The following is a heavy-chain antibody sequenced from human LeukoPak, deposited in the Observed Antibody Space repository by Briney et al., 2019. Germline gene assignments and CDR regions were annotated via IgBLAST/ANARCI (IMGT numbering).Heavy chain of an antibody. CDR2: IRYDGSNK. CDR1: GFTFSSYG. D-gene: IGHD2-8*01. J-gene: IGHJ4*02. V-gene: IGHV3-30*02. Sequence: GGSLRLSCAASGFTFSSYGMHWVRQAPGKGLEWVAFIRYDGSNKYYADSVKGRFTISRDNSKNTLYLQMNSLRAEDTAVYYCARDLMISTPLISYWGQGTLVTVSS. CDR3: ARDLMISTPLISY.